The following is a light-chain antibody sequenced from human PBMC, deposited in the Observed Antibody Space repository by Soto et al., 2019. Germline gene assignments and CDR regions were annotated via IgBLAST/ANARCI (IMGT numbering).Light chain of an antibody. CDR2: GAS. CDR1: QSVSSSY. CDR3: QQYNNWPPIT. Sequence: EIVLTQSPGTLSLSPGEIASLSCSASQSVSSSYLAWYQQKPGQAPRLLIYGASSRATGIPDRFSGSGSGTDFTLTISRLEPEDFAVYYCQQYNNWPPITFGQGTRLEIK. V-gene: IGKV3-20*01. J-gene: IGKJ5*01.